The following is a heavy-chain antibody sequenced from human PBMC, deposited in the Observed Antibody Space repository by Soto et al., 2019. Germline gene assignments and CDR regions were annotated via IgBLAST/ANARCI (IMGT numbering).Heavy chain of an antibody. CDR1: GFTFSSYG. V-gene: IGHV3-33*01. J-gene: IGHJ3*02. D-gene: IGHD2-2*01. CDR3: ASGVRYCSSTSCRTHSPLFDI. Sequence: GGPLRLSCAASGFTFSSYGMHWVRQAPGKGLEWVAVIWYDGSNKYYADSVKGRFTISRDNSKNTLYLQMNSLRAEDTAVYYCASGVRYCSSTSCRTHSPLFDIWGQGTMVTVSS. CDR2: IWYDGSNK.